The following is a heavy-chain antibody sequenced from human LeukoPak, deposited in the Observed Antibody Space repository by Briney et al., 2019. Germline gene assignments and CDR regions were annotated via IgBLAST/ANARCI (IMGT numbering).Heavy chain of an antibody. CDR2: IVGDSSKT. V-gene: IGHV3-23*01. CDR1: GLTFHDYA. CDR3: AKQPYNYYYLDV. D-gene: IGHD2-21*01. J-gene: IGHJ6*03. Sequence: PGGSLRLSCAISGLTFHDYAMTWVRQAPGKGLEWVSTIVGDSSKTYYADSVKGRFTISRDNSNYMLFLHMNNLRAEDKAIYYCAKQPYNYYYLDVWGKGTTVTVSS.